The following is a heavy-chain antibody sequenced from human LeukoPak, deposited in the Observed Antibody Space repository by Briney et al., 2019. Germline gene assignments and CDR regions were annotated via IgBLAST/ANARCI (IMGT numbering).Heavy chain of an antibody. D-gene: IGHD4-17*01. CDR1: GFTFSSCA. Sequence: PGGSLRLSCAASGFTFSSCAMSWVRQAPGKGLEWVSAISGSGGSTYYADSVKGRFTISRDNSRNTLYLQMNSLRAEDTAVYYCAKEGGDYPTVPFDYWGQGTLVTVSS. J-gene: IGHJ4*02. V-gene: IGHV3-23*01. CDR3: AKEGGDYPTVPFDY. CDR2: ISGSGGST.